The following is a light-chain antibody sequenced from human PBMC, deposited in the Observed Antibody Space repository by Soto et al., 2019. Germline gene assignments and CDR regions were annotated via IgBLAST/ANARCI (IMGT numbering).Light chain of an antibody. CDR1: SSDIGGYNF. J-gene: IGLJ2*01. CDR3: SSYTTADTVI. Sequence: ALTQPASMSGSPGQSITISCTGTSSDIGGYNFVSWYQRHPGKGPKLLIFDVNFRPSGVSNRFSGSKSENTASLTISGLQPEDEADYYCSSYTTADTVIFGGGTKLTVL. CDR2: DVN. V-gene: IGLV2-14*03.